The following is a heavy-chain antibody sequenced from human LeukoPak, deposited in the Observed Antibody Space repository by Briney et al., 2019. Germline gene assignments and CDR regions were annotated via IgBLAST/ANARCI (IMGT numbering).Heavy chain of an antibody. CDR3: ARGWDGYNFFRNPPRRKNYFDY. Sequence: TGGSPRLSCAASGLTVSSNSMSWVRQAPGKGLEWVSFIYSGGSTYYADSVKGRFTISRDNSKNTLYLQMNSLRADDTAVYYCARGWDGYNFFRNPPRRKNYFDYWGQGTLVTVSS. D-gene: IGHD5-24*01. CDR1: GLTVSSNS. CDR2: IYSGGST. J-gene: IGHJ4*02. V-gene: IGHV3-53*01.